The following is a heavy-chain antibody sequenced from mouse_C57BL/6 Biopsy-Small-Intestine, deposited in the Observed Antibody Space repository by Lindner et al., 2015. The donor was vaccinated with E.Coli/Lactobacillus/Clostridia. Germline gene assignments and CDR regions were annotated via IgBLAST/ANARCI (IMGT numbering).Heavy chain of an antibody. CDR3: AREFGLYYYPLYV. Sequence: SVKVSCKASGGAFTSYSIAWVRQAPGQGLEWMGGITPLFGTIHYVQKFQDRLIITADGSADTAYMELSRLTSDDTATYYCAREFGLYYYPLYVWGQGTTVSVSS. V-gene: IGHV1-54*02. CDR2: ITPLFGTI. CDR1: GGAFTSYS. D-gene: IGHD2-1*01. J-gene: IGHJ1*01.